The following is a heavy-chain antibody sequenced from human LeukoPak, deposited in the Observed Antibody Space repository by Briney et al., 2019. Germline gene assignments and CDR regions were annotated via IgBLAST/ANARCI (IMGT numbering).Heavy chain of an antibody. Sequence: SETLSLTCAVYGGSFSGYYWSWIRQPPGKGLEWIGEINHSGSTNYNPSLKSRVTISVDTSKNQFSLKLSSVTAAETAVYYCARRILYYYYMDVWGKGTTVTVSS. V-gene: IGHV4-34*01. J-gene: IGHJ6*03. CDR1: GGSFSGYY. CDR2: INHSGST. D-gene: IGHD2/OR15-2a*01. CDR3: ARRILYYYYMDV.